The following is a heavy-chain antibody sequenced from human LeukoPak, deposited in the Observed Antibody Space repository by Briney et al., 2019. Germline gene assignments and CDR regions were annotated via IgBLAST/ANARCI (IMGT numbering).Heavy chain of an antibody. J-gene: IGHJ4*02. D-gene: IGHD6-13*01. CDR3: ARVAEAAAFDY. CDR1: GFTFSSYS. Sequence: GGSLRLSCAASGFTFSSYSMNWVRQAPGKGLEWVSSISSNSRYTYYADSVKGRFTISRDNAKSSLYLQMNSLRADDTAVYYCARVAEAAAFDYWGQGTLVTVSS. CDR2: ISSNSRYT. V-gene: IGHV3-21*01.